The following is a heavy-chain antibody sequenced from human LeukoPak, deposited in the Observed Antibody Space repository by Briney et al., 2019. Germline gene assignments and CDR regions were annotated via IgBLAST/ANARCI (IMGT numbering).Heavy chain of an antibody. CDR2: IYHSGST. CDR3: ASSGVFYFGSGSYYKGYYFDY. D-gene: IGHD3-10*01. V-gene: IGHV4-38-2*02. Sequence: PSETLSLTCTVSGYSISSGYYWGWIRQPPGKGLEWIGSIYHSGSTNYNPSLKSRVTISVDTSKNQFSLKLSSVTAADTAVYYCASSGVFYFGSGSYYKGYYFDYWGQGTLVTVSS. CDR1: GYSISSGYY. J-gene: IGHJ4*02.